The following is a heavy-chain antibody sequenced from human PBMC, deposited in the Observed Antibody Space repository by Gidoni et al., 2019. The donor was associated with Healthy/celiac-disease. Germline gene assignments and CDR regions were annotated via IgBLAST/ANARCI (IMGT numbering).Heavy chain of an antibody. CDR3: ATPNKKYSSGWYRAFDI. V-gene: IGHV1-24*01. CDR1: GYMLTELS. D-gene: IGHD6-19*01. CDR2: FDPEDGET. J-gene: IGHJ3*02. Sequence: QVQLVQSGAEVTKPGDSVKVSCKVSGYMLTELSMHWVRQAPGKGLEWMGGFDPEDGETIYAQKFQGRVSMTEDTSTDTAYMELSSLRSEDTAVYYCATPNKKYSSGWYRAFDIWGQGTRVTVSS.